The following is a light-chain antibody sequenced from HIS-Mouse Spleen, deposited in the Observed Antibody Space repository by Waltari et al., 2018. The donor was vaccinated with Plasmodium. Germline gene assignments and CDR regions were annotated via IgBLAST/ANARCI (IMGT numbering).Light chain of an antibody. CDR2: DAS. CDR1: PSVSSN. Sequence: EIVLTQSPATLSLSPGERATLSCRASPSVSSNLACYQQKPGQAPRLPIYDASNRATGIPARFSGSGSGTDFTLTISSLEPEDFAVYYCQQRSNWPPLTFGGGTKVEIK. CDR3: QQRSNWPPLT. V-gene: IGKV3-11*01. J-gene: IGKJ4*01.